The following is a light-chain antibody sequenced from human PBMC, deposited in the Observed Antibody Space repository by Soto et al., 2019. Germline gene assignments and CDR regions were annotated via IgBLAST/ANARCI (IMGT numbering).Light chain of an antibody. J-gene: IGLJ1*01. V-gene: IGLV2-14*01. CDR3: SSYTSSTAYV. Sequence: QSVLTQPASVSGSPGQSITISCTGTSSDVGGYNYVSWYQLHPGKAPKLIIYEVSNRPSGVSNRFSGSKPGNTASLTISGLQAEDEADYYCSSYTSSTAYVFGTGTKVTVL. CDR1: SSDVGGYNY. CDR2: EVS.